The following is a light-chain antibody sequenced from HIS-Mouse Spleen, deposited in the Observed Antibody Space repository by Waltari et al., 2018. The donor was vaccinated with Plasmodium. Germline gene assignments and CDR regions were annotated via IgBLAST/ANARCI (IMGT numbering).Light chain of an antibody. CDR2: AAS. J-gene: IGKJ2*01. V-gene: IGKV1-6*01. Sequence: AIQMTQSPSSLSASVGDRVTITCRASQGIRNDLGWYQQKPGKAPKLRISAASSLQIGVPSRFSGSGSGTDFTLTISSLQPEDFATYYCLQDYNYPYTFGQGTKLEIK. CDR3: LQDYNYPYT. CDR1: QGIRND.